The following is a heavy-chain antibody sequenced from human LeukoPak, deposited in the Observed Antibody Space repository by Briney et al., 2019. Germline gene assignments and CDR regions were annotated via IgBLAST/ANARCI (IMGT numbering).Heavy chain of an antibody. CDR1: GFTFRNYV. D-gene: IGHD3-10*01. CDR2: TSSDLNVK. CDR3: AREGYYGSGSPPSLYFDY. J-gene: IGHJ4*02. V-gene: IGHV3-30-3*01. Sequence: GGSLRLSCAASGFTFRNYVIHWVRQAPGKGLEWVAVTSSDLNVKLYADSVKGRFTISRDNSRSTLYLQMNSLRPEDTAIYYCAREGYYGSGSPPSLYFDYWGRGTLVTVSS.